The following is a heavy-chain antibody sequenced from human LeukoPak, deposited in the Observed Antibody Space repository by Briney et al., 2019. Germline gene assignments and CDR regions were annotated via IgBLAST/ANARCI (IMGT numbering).Heavy chain of an antibody. V-gene: IGHV3-7*03. D-gene: IGHD3-3*01. CDR2: IKQDGSEK. CDR1: GFTFSSYW. J-gene: IGHJ4*02. Sequence: PGGSLRLSCAASGFTFSSYWMSWVRQAPGKGLEWMANIKQDGSEKYYVDSVKGRFTISRDNAKNSLYLQMNSLRAEDTAVYYCARDVTGWSYYDFWSGYPSSTFDYWGQGTLVTVSS. CDR3: ARDVTGWSYYDFWSGYPSSTFDY.